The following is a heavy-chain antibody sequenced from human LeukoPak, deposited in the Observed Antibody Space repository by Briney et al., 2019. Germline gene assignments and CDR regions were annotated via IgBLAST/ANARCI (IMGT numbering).Heavy chain of an antibody. Sequence: GGSLRLSCATSGFNFKNYWMHWVRQAPGKGLEWVSVIYSGGSTYYADSVKGRFTISRDNSKNTLYLQMNSLRAEDTAVYYCARGVIAADRLDYWGQGTLVTVSS. CDR3: ARGVIAADRLDY. J-gene: IGHJ4*02. CDR1: GFNFKNYW. V-gene: IGHV3-53*01. CDR2: IYSGGST. D-gene: IGHD6-13*01.